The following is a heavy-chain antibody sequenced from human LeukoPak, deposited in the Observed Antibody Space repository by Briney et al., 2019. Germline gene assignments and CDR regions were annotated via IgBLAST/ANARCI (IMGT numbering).Heavy chain of an antibody. CDR2: INPNSGGT. D-gene: IGHD4-23*01. CDR1: GYTFIGYY. J-gene: IGHJ6*03. Sequence: ASVKVSCKASGYTFIGYYIHWVRQAPGQGLEWMGWINPNSGGTNYQGRVTMTRDTSISTVYMELSRLRSDDTAVYYCARGGYGGNVIRDYMDVWGKGTTVTVSS. V-gene: IGHV1-2*02. CDR3: ARGGYGGNVIRDYMDV.